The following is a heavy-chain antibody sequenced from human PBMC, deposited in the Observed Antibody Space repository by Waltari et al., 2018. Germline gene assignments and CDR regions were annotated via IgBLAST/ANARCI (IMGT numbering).Heavy chain of an antibody. CDR1: GGTFSSYA. D-gene: IGHD3-16*01. J-gene: IGHJ5*02. Sequence: QVQLVQSGAEVKKPGSSVKVSCKASGGTFSSYAISWVRQAPGQGLEWMGGIIPIFGTANYAQKFQGRVTITTDESTSTAFMELSSLRSEDTAVYYCAREESCWGENWFDPWGQGTLVTVSS. CDR3: AREESCWGENWFDP. CDR2: IIPIFGTA. V-gene: IGHV1-69*05.